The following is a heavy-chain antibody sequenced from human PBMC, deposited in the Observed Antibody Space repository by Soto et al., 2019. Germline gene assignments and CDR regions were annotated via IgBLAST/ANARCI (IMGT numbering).Heavy chain of an antibody. Sequence: PSETLSLTCAVSSGSISSSNWWSWVRQPPGKGLEWIGEIYHSGSTYYADSVKGRFTISRDNSKNTLYLQMNSLRAEDTAVYYCAKGPGPNNNHYYHSYYYYGMDVWGQGTTVTVSS. CDR1: SGSISSSNW. CDR3: AKGPGPNNNHYYHSYYYYGMDV. J-gene: IGHJ6*02. D-gene: IGHD3-22*01. CDR2: IYHSGST. V-gene: IGHV4-4*02.